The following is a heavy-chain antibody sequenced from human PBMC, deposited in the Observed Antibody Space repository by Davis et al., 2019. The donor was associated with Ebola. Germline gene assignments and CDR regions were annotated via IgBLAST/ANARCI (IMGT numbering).Heavy chain of an antibody. Sequence: PGGSLRLSCPASGLTFGDEGMHWVRQAPGKGLEWLAVISYEGSHKDYAGSVKGRFTVSRDNSKNTLYLQMNSLRAEDTAVYYCAKLGQVLEAYEVWGQGTLVTVSS. V-gene: IGHV3-30*18. CDR2: ISYEGSHK. D-gene: IGHD3-3*02. J-gene: IGHJ3*01. CDR1: GLTFGDEG. CDR3: AKLGQVLEAYEV.